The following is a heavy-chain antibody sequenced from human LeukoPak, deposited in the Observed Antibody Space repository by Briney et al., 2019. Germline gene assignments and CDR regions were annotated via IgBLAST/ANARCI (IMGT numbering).Heavy chain of an antibody. CDR3: TRGGLSIMGY. CDR1: GFTFGNYG. J-gene: IGHJ4*02. D-gene: IGHD2/OR15-2a*01. CDR2: ISYDGSSE. Sequence: PGGSLRLSCAVSGFTFGNYGMHWVRQAPGKGLEWVALISYDGSSEYYAGSVKGRFTISRDNARNSLYLQMNSLRAEDTAVYFCTRGGLSIMGYWGQGTLVTVSS. V-gene: IGHV3-33*08.